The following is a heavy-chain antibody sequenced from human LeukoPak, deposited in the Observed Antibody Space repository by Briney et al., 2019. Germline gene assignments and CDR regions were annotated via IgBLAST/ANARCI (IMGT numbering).Heavy chain of an antibody. J-gene: IGHJ4*02. CDR2: IIPIFGTA. V-gene: IGHV1-69*01. CDR3: ARSGVRGVIRAYYFDY. CDR1: GGTFSSYA. D-gene: IGHD3-10*01. Sequence: SVKVSCKASGGTFSSYAISWVRQAPGQRLEWMGGIIPIFGTANYAQKFQGRVTITADESTSTAYMELSSLRSEDTAVYYCARSGVRGVIRAYYFDYWGQGTLVTVSS.